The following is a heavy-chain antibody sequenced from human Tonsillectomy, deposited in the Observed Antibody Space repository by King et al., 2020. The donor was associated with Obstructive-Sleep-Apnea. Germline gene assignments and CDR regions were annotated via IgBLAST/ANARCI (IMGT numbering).Heavy chain of an antibody. Sequence: PLQESGPGLVKPSQTLSLTCTVSGGSISSGGYYWSWIRQHPGKGLEWIGYIYYSGSTYYNPSLKSRVTISVDTSKNQFSLKLRSVTAADTAVYYCARRNSGNNWFDPWGQGTLVTVSS. V-gene: IGHV4-31*03. CDR1: GGSISSGGYY. D-gene: IGHD5-12*01. J-gene: IGHJ5*02. CDR2: IYYSGST. CDR3: ARRNSGNNWFDP.